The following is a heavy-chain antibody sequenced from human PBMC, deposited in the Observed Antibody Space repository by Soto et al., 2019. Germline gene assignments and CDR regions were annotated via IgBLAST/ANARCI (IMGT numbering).Heavy chain of an antibody. Sequence: SETLSLTCAVSGYSITSDYYWGWIRQPPGKGLEWIGSIYSGSTYYNPSLKSRVTISVDTSKNQFSLRLTSVTAADTAMYYCAKKGYYPSGRINLFDSWGQGTLVTVSS. D-gene: IGHD3-10*01. CDR2: IYSGST. V-gene: IGHV4-38-2*01. J-gene: IGHJ4*02. CDR3: AKKGYYPSGRINLFDS. CDR1: GYSITSDYY.